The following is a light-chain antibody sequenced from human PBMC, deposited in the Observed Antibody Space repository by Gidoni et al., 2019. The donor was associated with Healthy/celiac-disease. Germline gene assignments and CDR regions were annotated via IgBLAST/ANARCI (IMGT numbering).Light chain of an antibody. Sequence: DIVFTQSPGTLSLSPGERATLSCRASQSVSSSYLAWYQQKPGQAPRLLIYGASSRATGIPDRFSGSGSGTDFTLTISRLEPEDCAVYYCQQYGSSPPNTFXQXTKLEIK. CDR3: QQYGSSPPNT. V-gene: IGKV3-20*01. J-gene: IGKJ2*01. CDR2: GAS. CDR1: QSVSSSY.